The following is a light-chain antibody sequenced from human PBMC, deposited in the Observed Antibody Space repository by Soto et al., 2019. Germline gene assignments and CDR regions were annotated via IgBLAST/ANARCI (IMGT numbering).Light chain of an antibody. CDR1: TSDVGGYNY. V-gene: IGLV2-14*01. J-gene: IGLJ2*01. Sequence: QSALTQPASVSGSPGQSITISCTGTTSDVGGYNYVSWYQQHPGKAPRLIIYEVTKWPSGVSTRFSGSKSGNTASLTISGLQAEDEADYYCSSYTDRSTVLFGGGTKLTVL. CDR2: EVT. CDR3: SSYTDRSTVL.